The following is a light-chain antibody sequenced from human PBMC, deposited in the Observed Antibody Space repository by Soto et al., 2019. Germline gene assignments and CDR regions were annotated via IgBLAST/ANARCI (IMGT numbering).Light chain of an antibody. Sequence: EIVMTQSPVTLSVSPGERATLSCRASQSVRSNLAWYQQKPGQAPRLLIYGASTRATGVPVRFSGSGSGTEFTLTISSLQSEDFAVYYCQHYNNWPPWTFGQGTKVEIK. CDR1: QSVRSN. V-gene: IGKV3-15*01. CDR2: GAS. CDR3: QHYNNWPPWT. J-gene: IGKJ1*01.